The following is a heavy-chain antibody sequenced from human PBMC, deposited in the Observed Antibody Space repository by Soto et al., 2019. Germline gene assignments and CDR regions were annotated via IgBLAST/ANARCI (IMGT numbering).Heavy chain of an antibody. CDR3: ARVGSSIAVRTFDY. J-gene: IGHJ4*02. V-gene: IGHV4-30-4*01. CDR2: IYYSGST. Sequence: QVQLQESGPGLVKPSQTLSLTCTVSGGSISSGDYYWSWIRQPPGKGLEWIGYIYYSGSTYYNPPLKSGVTIALDTSQNQFSLKLSSVTGADTAVYYCARVGSSIAVRTFDYWGQGTLVTVSS. CDR1: GGSISSGDYY. D-gene: IGHD6-6*01.